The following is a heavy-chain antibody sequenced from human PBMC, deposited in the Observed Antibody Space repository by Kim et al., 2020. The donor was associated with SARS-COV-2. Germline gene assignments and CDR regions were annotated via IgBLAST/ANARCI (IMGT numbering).Heavy chain of an antibody. V-gene: IGHV3-33*06. CDR3: AKGGGFGEREENDY. CDR1: GFTFSSYG. Sequence: GGSLRLSCAASGFTFSSYGMHWVRQAPGKGLEWVAVIWYDGSNKYYADSVKGRFTISRDNSKNTLYLQMNSLRAEDTAVYYCAKGGGFGEREENDYWGQGTLVTVSS. D-gene: IGHD3-10*01. J-gene: IGHJ4*02. CDR2: IWYDGSNK.